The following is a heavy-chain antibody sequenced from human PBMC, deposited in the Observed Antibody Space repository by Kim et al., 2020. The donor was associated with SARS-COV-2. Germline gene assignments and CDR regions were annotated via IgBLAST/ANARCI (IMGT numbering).Heavy chain of an antibody. J-gene: IGHJ4*02. Sequence: YVNSVKGRFTMSRDNAKKSLYLQMSSLRTEDTAMYYCAALDTVKVPGGIWGQGTLVTVSS. D-gene: IGHD3-10*01. CDR3: AALDTVKVPGGI. V-gene: IGHV3-7*01.